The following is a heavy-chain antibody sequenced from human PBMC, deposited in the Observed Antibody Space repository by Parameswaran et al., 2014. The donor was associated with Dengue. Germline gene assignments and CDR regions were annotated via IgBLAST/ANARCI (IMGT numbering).Heavy chain of an antibody. CDR2: INHSGST. CDR3: AILPTFADYYYMDV. J-gene: IGHJ6*03. V-gene: IGHV4-34*01. Sequence: VRQAPGKGLEWIGEINHSGSTNYNPSLKSRVTISVDTSKNQFSLKLSSVTAADTAVYYCAILPTFADYYYMDVWGKGTTVTVSS. D-gene: IGHD2/OR15-2a*01.